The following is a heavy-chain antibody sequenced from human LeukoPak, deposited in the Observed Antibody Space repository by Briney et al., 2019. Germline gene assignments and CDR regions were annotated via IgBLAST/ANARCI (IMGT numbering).Heavy chain of an antibody. D-gene: IGHD3-22*01. Sequence: MPGGSLRLSCAASGFTVSSSYISWVRQPPGKGLEWIGEMYQSGGTNYNPSLKSRVTISVDKSKNQFSLKLNSVTAADTAVYYCARGDSSGYPDYWGQGTLVTVSS. V-gene: IGHV4-4*02. CDR1: GFTVSSSYI. CDR2: MYQSGGT. CDR3: ARGDSSGYPDY. J-gene: IGHJ4*02.